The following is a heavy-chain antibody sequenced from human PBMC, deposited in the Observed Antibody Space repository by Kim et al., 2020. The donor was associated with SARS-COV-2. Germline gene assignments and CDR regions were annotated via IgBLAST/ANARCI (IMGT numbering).Heavy chain of an antibody. J-gene: IGHJ4*02. CDR2: T. CDR3: ARRSSLGGFDY. D-gene: IGHD6-13*01. V-gene: IGHV4-59*08. Sequence: TNYHPSLKRRVTISVDTSKNQFSLKLSSVTAADTAVYYCARRSSLGGFDYWGQGTLVTVSS.